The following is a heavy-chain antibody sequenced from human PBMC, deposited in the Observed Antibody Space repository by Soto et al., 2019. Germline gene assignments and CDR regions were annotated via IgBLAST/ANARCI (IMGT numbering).Heavy chain of an antibody. CDR3: ARDLSGDYGALDT. Sequence: QVQLVESGGGVVQPGRSLRLSCAPSGFTFSSYGMHWARQAPGKGLEWVAVIWYDGSKKVYADSVKGRFTVSRDNSKNTVYLQMHSLRAGDTAVHDCARDLSGDYGALDTWGQGTMVTLSS. J-gene: IGHJ3*02. V-gene: IGHV3-33*01. CDR1: GFTFSSYG. D-gene: IGHD4-17*01. CDR2: IWYDGSKK.